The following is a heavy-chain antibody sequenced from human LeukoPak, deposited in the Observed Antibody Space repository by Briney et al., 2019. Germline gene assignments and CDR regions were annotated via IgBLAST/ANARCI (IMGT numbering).Heavy chain of an antibody. D-gene: IGHD3-10*01. Sequence: GGSLRLSCAASGFTFSSYEMNWVRQAPGKGLEWVSYISSSGSTIYYADSVKGRFTISRDNAKNSLYLQMNSLRAEDTAVYYCASRLWFGELLWGQGTLVTVSS. J-gene: IGHJ4*02. CDR2: ISSSGSTI. CDR3: ASRLWFGELL. V-gene: IGHV3-48*03. CDR1: GFTFSSYE.